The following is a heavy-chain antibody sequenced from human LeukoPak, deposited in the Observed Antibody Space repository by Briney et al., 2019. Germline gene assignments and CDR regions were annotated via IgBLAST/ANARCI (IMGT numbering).Heavy chain of an antibody. D-gene: IGHD3-16*02. CDR1: GGSISSYY. V-gene: IGHV4-59*12. CDR3: ARARSYDYVWGSYRPYYFDY. J-gene: IGHJ4*02. Sequence: SETLSLTCTVSGGSISSYYWSWIRQPPGKGLEWIGSMYHNGSTYYNPSLKSRVTISVDTSKNQFSLKLSSVTAADTAVYYCARARSYDYVWGSYRPYYFDYWGQGTLVTVSS. CDR2: MYHNGST.